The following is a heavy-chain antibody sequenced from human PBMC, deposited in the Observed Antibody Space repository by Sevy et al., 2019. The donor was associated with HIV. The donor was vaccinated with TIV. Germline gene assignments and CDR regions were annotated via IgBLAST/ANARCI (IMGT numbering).Heavy chain of an antibody. CDR1: GFTFSSYA. CDR2: ISGSGGST. D-gene: IGHD2-2*01. J-gene: IGHJ6*03. CDR3: AKDRAGCDIVVVPAATSRYYYYMDV. V-gene: IGHV3-23*01. Sequence: GGSLRLSCAASGFTFSSYAMSWVRQAPGKGLEWVSAISGSGGSTYYADSVKGRFTISRDNSKNTLYLQMNSLRAEDTAVYYCAKDRAGCDIVVVPAATSRYYYYMDVWGKGTTVTVSS.